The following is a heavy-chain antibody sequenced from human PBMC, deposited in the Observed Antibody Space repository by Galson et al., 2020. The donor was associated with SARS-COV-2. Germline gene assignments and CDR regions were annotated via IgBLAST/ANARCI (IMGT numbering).Heavy chain of an antibody. V-gene: IGHV4-34*01. D-gene: IGHD6-13*01. J-gene: IGHJ6*02. CDR2: INHSGST. Sequence: SETLSLTCAVYGGSFSGYYWSWIRQPPGKGLEWIGEINHSGSTNYNPSLKSRVTISVDTSKNQFSLKLSSVTAADTAVYYCARGRASSSWFRYDYGMDVWGQGTTVTVSS. CDR3: ARGRASSSWFRYDYGMDV. CDR1: GGSFSGYY.